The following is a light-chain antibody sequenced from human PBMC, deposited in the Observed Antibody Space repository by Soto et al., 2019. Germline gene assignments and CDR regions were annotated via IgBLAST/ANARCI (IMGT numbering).Light chain of an antibody. Sequence: DIQMTQSPSSLSASVGDRVTITCQASQDINKNLIWYQQKPGKAPKLLIYDASDLETGVPSRFSGSGSGTGFTFTISSLQPEDFATYYCQQSYSTPITFGQGTLLEIK. CDR2: DAS. CDR1: QDINKN. V-gene: IGKV1-33*01. CDR3: QQSYSTPIT. J-gene: IGKJ5*01.